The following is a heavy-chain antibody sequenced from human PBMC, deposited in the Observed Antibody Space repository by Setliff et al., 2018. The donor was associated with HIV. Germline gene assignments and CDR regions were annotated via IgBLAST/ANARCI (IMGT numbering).Heavy chain of an antibody. CDR3: ARLNGSGSP. J-gene: IGHJ5*02. Sequence: SETLSLTCSVSGGSISNHYWSWIRQPPGKGLEWIGYIYYTGSTNYNPSLRGRVTISVDTSKKQFSLKLSSVTAADTAVYYCARLNGSGSPWGQGTLVTVSS. CDR2: IYYTGST. V-gene: IGHV4-59*08. D-gene: IGHD3-10*01. CDR1: GGSISNHY.